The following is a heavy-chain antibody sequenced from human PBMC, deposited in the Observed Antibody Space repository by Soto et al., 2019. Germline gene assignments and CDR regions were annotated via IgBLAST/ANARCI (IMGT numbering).Heavy chain of an antibody. CDR3: ARSWGYCRGSGCPNIRYYFDL. D-gene: IGHD2-15*01. V-gene: IGHV2-5*02. J-gene: IGHJ4*02. Sequence: SGPTLVNPTQTLTLTCTFSGFSLKTSGVGVGWIRQPPGKALEWLALVYWDDDKRYIPSLRGRLTITKDTSKNQVVLTMTDVDPVDTATYYCARSWGYCRGSGCPNIRYYFDLWGQGTLVTVSS. CDR1: GFSLKTSGVG. CDR2: VYWDDDK.